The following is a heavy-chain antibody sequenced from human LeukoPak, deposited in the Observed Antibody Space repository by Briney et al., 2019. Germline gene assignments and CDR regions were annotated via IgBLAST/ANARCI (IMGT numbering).Heavy chain of an antibody. D-gene: IGHD6-13*01. V-gene: IGHV3-30*04. CDR1: GFTFSSYA. CDR2: ISYDGSNK. Sequence: RGSLRLSCAASGFTFSSYAMHWVRQAPGKGLEWVAVISYDGSNKYYADSVKGRFTISRDNSKNTLYLQMNSLRAEDTAVYYCARAQLPYSSSAAHDYWGQGTLVTVSS. CDR3: ARAQLPYSSSAAHDY. J-gene: IGHJ4*02.